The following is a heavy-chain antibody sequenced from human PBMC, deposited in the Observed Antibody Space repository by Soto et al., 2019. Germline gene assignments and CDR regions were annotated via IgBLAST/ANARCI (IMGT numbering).Heavy chain of an antibody. CDR3: ARDGVAAGNINFDY. CDR1: GYIFTKYA. D-gene: IGHD2-15*01. CDR2: TSGDSGNT. V-gene: IGHV1-3*01. Sequence: GASVKVSCKASGYIFTKYAMHWVRQAPGQRLEWMGWTSGDSGNTKYSPKLQDRVTITRDTSASTAYMELSSLRSEDTALYYCARDGVAAGNINFDYWGQGTLVTVSS. J-gene: IGHJ4*01.